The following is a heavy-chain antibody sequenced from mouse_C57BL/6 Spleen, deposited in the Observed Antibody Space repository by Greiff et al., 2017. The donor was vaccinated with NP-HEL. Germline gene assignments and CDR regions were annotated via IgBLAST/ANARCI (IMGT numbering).Heavy chain of an antibody. J-gene: IGHJ4*01. Sequence: DVQLVESGGGLVQPGGSLSLSCAASGFTFTDYYMSWVRQPPGKALEWLGFIRNKANGYTTEYSASVKGRFTISRDNSQSILYLQMNALRAEDSATYYCARSFYYDYFYYAMDYWGQGTSVTVSS. CDR1: GFTFTDYY. CDR2: IRNKANGYTT. V-gene: IGHV7-3*01. D-gene: IGHD2-4*01. CDR3: ARSFYYDYFYYAMDY.